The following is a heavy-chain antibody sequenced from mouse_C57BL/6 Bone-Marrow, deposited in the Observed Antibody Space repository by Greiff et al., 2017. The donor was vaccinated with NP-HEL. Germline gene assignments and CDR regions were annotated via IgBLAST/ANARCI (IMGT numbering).Heavy chain of an antibody. J-gene: IGHJ3*01. Sequence: EVKLMESGAELVRPGASVKLSCTASGFNIKDDYMHWVKQRPEQGLEWIGWIDPENGDTEYASKFQGKATITADTSSNTAYLQLSSLTSEDTAVYYCTIYGNYVSPFAYWGQGTLVTVSA. CDR2: IDPENGDT. CDR3: TIYGNYVSPFAY. CDR1: GFNIKDDY. D-gene: IGHD2-1*01. V-gene: IGHV14-4*01.